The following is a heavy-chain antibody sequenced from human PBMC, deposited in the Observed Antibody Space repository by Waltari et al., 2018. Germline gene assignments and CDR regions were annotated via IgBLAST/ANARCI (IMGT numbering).Heavy chain of an antibody. CDR2: IWYDGSNK. CDR1: GFTFSSYG. J-gene: IGHJ5*02. Sequence: QVQLVESGGGVVQPGRSLRLSCAASGFTFSSYGMHWVRQAPGKGLEWVAVIWYDGSNKYYAESVKGRFTISRDNSKNTLYLQMNSLRAEDTAVYYCARDGRLWFGTNWFDPWGQGTLVTVSS. CDR3: ARDGRLWFGTNWFDP. D-gene: IGHD3-10*01. V-gene: IGHV3-33*01.